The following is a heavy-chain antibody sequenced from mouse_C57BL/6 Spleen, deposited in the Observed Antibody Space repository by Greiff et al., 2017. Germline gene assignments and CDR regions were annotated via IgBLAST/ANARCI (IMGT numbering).Heavy chain of an antibody. CDR3: ARADSSGYSYYFDY. CDR1: GFTFTSYW. J-gene: IGHJ2*01. D-gene: IGHD3-2*02. Sequence: QVQLQQSGAELVRPGSSVNLSCKASGFTFTSYWMHWVKQRPIQGLEWIGNIDPSDSETHYNQKFKDKGTLTVDKTTSTAYMKLSSLTSDDTAVYYCARADSSGYSYYFDYWGQGTTLTVSS. CDR2: IDPSDSET. V-gene: IGHV1-52*01.